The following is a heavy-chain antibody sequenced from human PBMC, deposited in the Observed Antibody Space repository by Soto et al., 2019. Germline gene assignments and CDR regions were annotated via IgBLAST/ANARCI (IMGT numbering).Heavy chain of an antibody. D-gene: IGHD1-26*01. V-gene: IGHV3-30-3*01. J-gene: IGHJ6*02. CDR2: ISYDGSDK. CDR1: GFTLIGYV. CDR3: ATGRKWEHSYGMDV. Sequence: GWSLRLSCASSGFTLIGYVLHWVRQAPGKGLEWVALISYDGSDKNYGDSVKGRFTISRDNSKNTLYLQMDSPRAEDTAMYYCATGRKWEHSYGMDVWGQGTTVTVSS.